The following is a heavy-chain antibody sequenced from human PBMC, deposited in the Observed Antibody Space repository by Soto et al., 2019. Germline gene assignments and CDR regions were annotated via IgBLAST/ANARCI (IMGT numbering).Heavy chain of an antibody. CDR3: ARTSYDSSGTAADP. CDR1: GGSISSGGYY. V-gene: IGHV4-31*03. Sequence: QVQLQESGPGLVKPSQTLSLTCTVSGGSISSGGYYWSWIRQHPGKGLEWIGYIYYSGSTYYNPSLKSRVTISVYTSKNKFSMKLSSVTAADTAVYYCARTSYDSSGTAADPWGQGTLVTVSS. J-gene: IGHJ5*02. CDR2: IYYSGST. D-gene: IGHD3-22*01.